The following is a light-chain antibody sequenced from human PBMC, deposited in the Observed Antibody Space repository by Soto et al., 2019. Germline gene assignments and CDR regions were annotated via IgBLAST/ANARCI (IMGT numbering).Light chain of an antibody. V-gene: IGKV1-5*03. Sequence: DLQMTQSPSTLSASVGARVTITCRASQSIGSWLAWYQQKPVNAPKLLIYKASSLESGVPSRFSGSGSGTEFTLTISSLQPDECATYYCQQYDIYSWTVGQGTKVDIK. J-gene: IGKJ1*01. CDR1: QSIGSW. CDR2: KAS. CDR3: QQYDIYSWT.